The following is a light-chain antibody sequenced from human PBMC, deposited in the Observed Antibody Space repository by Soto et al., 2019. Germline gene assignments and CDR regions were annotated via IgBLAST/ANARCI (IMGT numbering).Light chain of an antibody. Sequence: QSAPTQPRSVSGSPGQSVAISCTGTSSDVGGYNFVSWYQQYPGKAPKLIIYDVTKRPSGVPDRFSGSKSGNTASLTISGLQAEDEADYYCCSYAGSYTLWVFGGGTQLTVL. CDR1: SSDVGGYNF. CDR2: DVT. J-gene: IGLJ3*02. V-gene: IGLV2-11*01. CDR3: CSYAGSYTLWV.